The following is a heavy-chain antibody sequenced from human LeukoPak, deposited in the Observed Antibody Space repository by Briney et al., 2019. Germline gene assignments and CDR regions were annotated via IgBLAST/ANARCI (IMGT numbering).Heavy chain of an antibody. CDR1: GGSISSYY. Sequence: PSETLSLTCTVSGGSISSYYWSWIRQPPGKGLEWIGYIYYSGSTNYNPSLKGRVTISVDTSKNQFSLKLSSVTAADTAVYYCARGFYGSGSYTPYYFDYWGQGTLVTVSS. CDR3: ARGFYGSGSYTPYYFDY. V-gene: IGHV4-59*01. CDR2: IYYSGST. D-gene: IGHD3-10*01. J-gene: IGHJ4*02.